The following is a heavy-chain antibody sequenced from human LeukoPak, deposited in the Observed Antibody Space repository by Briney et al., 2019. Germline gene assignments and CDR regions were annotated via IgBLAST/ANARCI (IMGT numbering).Heavy chain of an antibody. CDR3: AREPLGHCSSTSCYYFDY. V-gene: IGHV4-34*01. Sequence: SETLSLTRAVYGGSFSGYYWSWIRQPPGKGLEWIGEINHSGSTNYNPSLKSRVTISVDTSKNQFSLKLSSVTAADTAVYYCAREPLGHCSSTSCYYFDYWGQGTLVTVSS. D-gene: IGHD2-2*01. CDR2: INHSGST. J-gene: IGHJ4*02. CDR1: GGSFSGYY.